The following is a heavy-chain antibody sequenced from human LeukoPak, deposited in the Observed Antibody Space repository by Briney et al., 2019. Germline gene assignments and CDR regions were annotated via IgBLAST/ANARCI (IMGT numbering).Heavy chain of an antibody. J-gene: IGHJ4*02. CDR1: GFTFSSYA. D-gene: IGHD2-2*01. V-gene: IGHV3-23*01. CDR3: AKSGDIVVVPAAIHFDY. Sequence: GGSLRLSCAASGFTFSSYAMSWVRQAPGKGLEGVSAISGSGGSTYYADSVKGRFTISRDNSKNTLYLQMNSLRAEDTAVYYCAKSGDIVVVPAAIHFDYWGQGTLVTVSS. CDR2: ISGSGGST.